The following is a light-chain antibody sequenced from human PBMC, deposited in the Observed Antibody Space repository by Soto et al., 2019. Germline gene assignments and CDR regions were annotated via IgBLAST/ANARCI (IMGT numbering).Light chain of an antibody. CDR3: QQRSSWPIT. CDR2: DAS. V-gene: IGKV3D-20*02. Sequence: EIVLTQSPGTLSLSPGGRATLSCRASQSVSSSYLAWYQQKPGQAPRLLMYDASNRATGIPARFSGSVSWTDFTLTISRLEPEDFAVYYCQQRSSWPITFGQGTRLEIK. CDR1: QSVSSSY. J-gene: IGKJ5*01.